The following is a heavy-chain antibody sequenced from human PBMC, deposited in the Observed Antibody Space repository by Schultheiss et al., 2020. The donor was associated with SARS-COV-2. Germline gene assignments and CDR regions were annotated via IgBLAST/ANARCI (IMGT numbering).Heavy chain of an antibody. V-gene: IGHV1-18*01. D-gene: IGHD3-10*01. J-gene: IGHJ6*04. CDR2: ISTYNGGT. CDR3: ARVDYYGSGSYSMDV. Sequence: ASVKVSCKASGGTFSSYAISWVRQAPGQGLEWMGWISTYNGGTDYAQKFQGRLIITTDLSTGTAYMDLKNLRLDDTAVYYCARVDYYGSGSYSMDVWGKGTTVTVSS. CDR1: GGTFSSYA.